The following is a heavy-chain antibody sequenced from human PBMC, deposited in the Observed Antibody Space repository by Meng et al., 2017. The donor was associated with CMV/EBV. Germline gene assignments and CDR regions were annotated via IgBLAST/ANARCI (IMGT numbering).Heavy chain of an antibody. CDR3: AKTGAYCSSTSCLSGMDV. Sequence: GESLKISCAASGFTFSSYGMHWVRQAPGKGLEWVAVIWHDGSNKYYADSVKGRFTISRDNSKNTLYLQMNSLRDEDTAVYYCAKTGAYCSSTSCLSGMDVWGQGTTVTVSS. CDR2: IWHDGSNK. CDR1: GFTFSSYG. D-gene: IGHD2-2*01. V-gene: IGHV3-33*06. J-gene: IGHJ6*02.